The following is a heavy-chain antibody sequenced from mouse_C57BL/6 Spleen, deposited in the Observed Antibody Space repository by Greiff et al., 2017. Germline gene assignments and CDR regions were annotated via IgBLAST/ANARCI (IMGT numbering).Heavy chain of an antibody. Sequence: QVQLQQSGPELVKPGASVKISCKASGYAFSSSWMNWVKQRPGKGLEWIGRIYPGDGDTNYNGKFKGKATLTADKSSRTAYMQLSILTSEDSAVYFCSRSGYYCFDYWGQGTTLTVSS. CDR2: IYPGDGDT. D-gene: IGHD2-3*01. J-gene: IGHJ2*01. CDR3: SRSGYYCFDY. CDR1: GYAFSSSW. V-gene: IGHV1-82*01.